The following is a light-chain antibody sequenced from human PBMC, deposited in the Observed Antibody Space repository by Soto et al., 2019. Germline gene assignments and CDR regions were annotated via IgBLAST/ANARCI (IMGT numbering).Light chain of an antibody. V-gene: IGKV1-39*01. CDR3: KQGYSSAIT. Sequence: DIQMTQSPSSLSASVGDTVTITCRASQSIGKHLNWYQQKPGKAPKFLIYSVSSWPSGVPARFSGSGSGTDVTLTINSLQPEDFATYYCKQGYSSAITFGQGTLLEI. CDR1: QSIGKH. CDR2: SVS. J-gene: IGKJ5*01.